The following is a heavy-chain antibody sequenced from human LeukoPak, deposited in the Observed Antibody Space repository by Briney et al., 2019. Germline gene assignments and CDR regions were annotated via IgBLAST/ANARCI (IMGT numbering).Heavy chain of an antibody. J-gene: IGHJ4*02. CDR2: INQNGGQS. D-gene: IGHD5-18*01. V-gene: IGHV3-7*01. CDR1: GFSFSNYW. Sequence: GGSLRLSCEASGFSFSNYWMTWVRQAPGKGLEWVADINQNGGQSYYVASVKGRFTISRDNAKDSLYLQMNSLRAEDTAVYYCAREPRGYSYGLWGRGTLVTVSS. CDR3: AREPRGYSYGL.